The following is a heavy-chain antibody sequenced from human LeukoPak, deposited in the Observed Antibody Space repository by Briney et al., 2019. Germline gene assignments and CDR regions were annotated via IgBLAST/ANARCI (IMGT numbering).Heavy chain of an antibody. CDR3: ARVVPEDAFDI. J-gene: IGHJ3*02. CDR1: GGSFSGYY. V-gene: IGHV4-34*01. Sequence: SETLSLTCAVYGGSFSGYYWSWIRQPPGKGLEWIGEINHSGSTNYNPSLKSRVTISVDKSKNQFSLKLSSVTAADTAVYYCARVVPEDAFDIWGQGTMVTVSS. D-gene: IGHD3-10*02. CDR2: INHSGST.